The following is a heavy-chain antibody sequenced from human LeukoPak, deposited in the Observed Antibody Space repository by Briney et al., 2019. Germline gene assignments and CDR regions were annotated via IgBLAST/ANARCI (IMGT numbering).Heavy chain of an antibody. CDR3: ARLGQQLVYNWFDP. V-gene: IGHV4-4*02. Sequence: SGTLSLTCAVSGDSISSSNWWSWVRQPPGKGLEWIGEIYHSGSTYYNPSLKSRVTISVDTSKNQFSLKLSSVTAADTAVYYCARLGQQLVYNWFDPWGQGTLVTVSS. J-gene: IGHJ5*02. D-gene: IGHD6-13*01. CDR2: IYHSGST. CDR1: GDSISSSNW.